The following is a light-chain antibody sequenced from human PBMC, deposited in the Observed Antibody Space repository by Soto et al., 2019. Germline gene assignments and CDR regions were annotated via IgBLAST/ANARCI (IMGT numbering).Light chain of an antibody. CDR2: AAS. V-gene: IGKV1-39*01. J-gene: IGKJ5*01. CDR1: QSISSY. Sequence: DIQMTQSPSSLSASVGDRVTITCRASQSISSYLNWYQQKPGKAPKLLIYAASSLQSGVPSRFSGSGSGTDFTLTISSLQPEDFAVYYCQLYGIAPHFGQGTRREIK. CDR3: QLYGIAPH.